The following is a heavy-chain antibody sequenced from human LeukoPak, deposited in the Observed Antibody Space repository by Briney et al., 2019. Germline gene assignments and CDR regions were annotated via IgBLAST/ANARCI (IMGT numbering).Heavy chain of an antibody. CDR3: ARVEVGATDSNDY. CDR2: IYYSGST. D-gene: IGHD1-26*01. J-gene: IGHJ4*02. CDR1: GGSISSSSYY. V-gene: IGHV4-39*07. Sequence: SETLSFTCTVSGGSISSSSYYWGWIRQPPGKGLERIGNIYYSGSTYYNPSLKSRVTISVDTSKNQFSLTLNSVTAADTAVYYCARVEVGATDSNDYWGQGTLVTVSS.